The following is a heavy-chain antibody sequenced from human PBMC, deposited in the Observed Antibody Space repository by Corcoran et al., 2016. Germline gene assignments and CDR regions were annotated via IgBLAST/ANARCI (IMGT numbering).Heavy chain of an antibody. D-gene: IGHD6-19*01. V-gene: IGHV4-34*01. J-gene: IGHJ6*02. CDR1: GGSFSGYY. Sequence: QVQLQQWGAGLLKPSETLSLTCAVYGGSFSGYYWSWIRQPPGKGLEWIGEINHSGSTNYNPSLKSRVTISVDTSKNQFSLKLSSVTAAGTAVYYCARVPQWLASPSGPGMDVWGQGTTVTVSS. CDR2: INHSGST. CDR3: ARVPQWLASPSGPGMDV.